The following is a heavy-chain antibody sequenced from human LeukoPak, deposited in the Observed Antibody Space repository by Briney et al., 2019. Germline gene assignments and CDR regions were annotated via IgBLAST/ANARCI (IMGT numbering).Heavy chain of an antibody. J-gene: IGHJ4*02. Sequence: SETLSLTCAVYGGSFTGYHWNWIRQSPQRGLEWIGEINHRGHTHYNPSPESRLTISVDTSKNQFSLTLRSVTAADTAVYYCARDPTTVVTLPYYFDFWGQGTPVTVSS. CDR3: ARDPTTVVTLPYYFDF. V-gene: IGHV4-34*01. CDR2: INHRGHT. CDR1: GGSFTGYH. D-gene: IGHD4-23*01.